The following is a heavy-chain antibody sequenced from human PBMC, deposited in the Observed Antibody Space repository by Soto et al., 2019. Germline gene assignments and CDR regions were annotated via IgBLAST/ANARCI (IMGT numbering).Heavy chain of an antibody. CDR1: GFTFGDYW. V-gene: IGHV3-7*01. Sequence: VQLVESGGGLVQPGGSLRLSCAASGFTFGDYWMSWVRQAPGKGLEWVANIKPDGSEKYYVDSVRGRFTISRDNAKNSLYLQMNSQRAEDTAVYYCARVGLHPYYFDYWGQGTLVTVSS. D-gene: IGHD4-4*01. CDR2: IKPDGSEK. CDR3: ARVGLHPYYFDY. J-gene: IGHJ4*02.